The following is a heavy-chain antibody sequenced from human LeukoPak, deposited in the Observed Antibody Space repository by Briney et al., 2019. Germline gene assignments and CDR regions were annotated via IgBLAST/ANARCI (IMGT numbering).Heavy chain of an antibody. D-gene: IGHD6-13*01. J-gene: IGHJ5*02. V-gene: IGHV4-34*01. Sequence: SETLSFTCAVYGGSFSGYYWTWIRQFPGKGLEWIGEINHSGSTNYNPPLKSRVTISVDMSKNQFSLKLSSVTAADTAVYYCARDRGYSSFGWFDPWGQGTLVTVSS. CDR1: GGSFSGYY. CDR2: INHSGST. CDR3: ARDRGYSSFGWFDP.